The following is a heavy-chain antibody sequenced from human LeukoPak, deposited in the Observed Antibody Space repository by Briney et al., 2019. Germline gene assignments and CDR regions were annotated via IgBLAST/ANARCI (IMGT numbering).Heavy chain of an antibody. J-gene: IGHJ4*02. Sequence: PGGSLRLSCAASRFIFSSYAMSWVRQAPGKGLEWVSAISGSGGSTYYADSVKGRFTISRDNSKDTLYLQMNSLRAEDTAVYYCANERESSGYFDYWGQGTLVTVSS. CDR1: RFIFSSYA. CDR3: ANERESSGYFDY. D-gene: IGHD3-22*01. CDR2: ISGSGGST. V-gene: IGHV3-23*01.